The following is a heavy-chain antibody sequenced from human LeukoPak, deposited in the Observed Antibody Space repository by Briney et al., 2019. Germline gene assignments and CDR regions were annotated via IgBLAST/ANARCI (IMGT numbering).Heavy chain of an antibody. J-gene: IGHJ4*02. D-gene: IGHD3-10*01. CDR1: GYSFTSYW. CDR3: ARHSGGSGSYYNLPFDY. Sequence: GESLKISCKGSGYSFTSYWISWVRQMPGKGLEWMGRIDPSDSYTNYSPSFQGHVTISADKSISTAHLQWSSLKASDTAMYYCARHSGGSGSYYNLPFDYWGQGTLVTVSS. CDR2: IDPSDSYT. V-gene: IGHV5-10-1*01.